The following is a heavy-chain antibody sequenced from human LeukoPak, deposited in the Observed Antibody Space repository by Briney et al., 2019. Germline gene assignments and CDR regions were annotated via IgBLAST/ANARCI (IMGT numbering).Heavy chain of an antibody. J-gene: IGHJ4*02. CDR3: AKVASADAQARLNY. D-gene: IGHD6-19*01. Sequence: GRSLRLSCAASGLTFSSYAMSWVRQAPGKGLEWVSAITGSGGGTYYADSVKDRFTISRDYSNNTLYLQMNSLRADDTAVYYCAKVASADAQARLNYWGQGTLVTVSS. CDR2: ITGSGGGT. CDR1: GLTFSSYA. V-gene: IGHV3-23*01.